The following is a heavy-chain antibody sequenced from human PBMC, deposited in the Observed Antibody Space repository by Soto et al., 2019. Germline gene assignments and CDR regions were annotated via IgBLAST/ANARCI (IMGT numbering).Heavy chain of an antibody. D-gene: IGHD3-9*01. V-gene: IGHV1-69*02. CDR1: GGTFSSYT. Sequence: SVKVSCKASGGTFSSYTISWVRQAPGQGLEWMGRIIPILGIANYAQKFQGRVTITADKSTSTAYMELSSLRSEDTAVYYCARGMYFDILTGYYKVEWPEYWGQGTLVTVSS. J-gene: IGHJ4*02. CDR2: IIPILGIA. CDR3: ARGMYFDILTGYYKVEWPEY.